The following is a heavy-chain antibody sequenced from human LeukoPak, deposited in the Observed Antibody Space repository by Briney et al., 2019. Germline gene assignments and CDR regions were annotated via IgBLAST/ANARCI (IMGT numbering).Heavy chain of an antibody. CDR3: AREAFESGLYYYYYMDV. J-gene: IGHJ6*03. CDR2: IKQDGSEK. Sequence: GGSLRLSCAASGFTFSSYWMSWVRQAPGKGLEWVANIKQDGSEKYYVDSVKGRFTISRDNAKNSLYLQMNSLRAEDTAVYYCAREAFESGLYYYYYMDVWGKGTTVTVSS. V-gene: IGHV3-7*01. CDR1: GFTFSSYW. D-gene: IGHD3-3*01.